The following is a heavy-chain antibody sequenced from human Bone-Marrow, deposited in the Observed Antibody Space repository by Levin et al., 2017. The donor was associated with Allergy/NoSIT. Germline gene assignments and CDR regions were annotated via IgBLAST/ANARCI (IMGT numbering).Heavy chain of an antibody. CDR3: AKEAVTGGFDY. CDR1: GFTFSAFG. Sequence: PGGSLRLSCAASGFTFSAFGMHWVRQPPGRGLEWVAVISYDGGHKFYADSGKGRFTISRDNSKNTHYLQMNSLSAEGTAVYYGAKEAVTGGFDYWGQGTLVTVSS. J-gene: IGHJ4*02. CDR2: ISYDGGHK. V-gene: IGHV3-33*06. D-gene: IGHD2-21*02.